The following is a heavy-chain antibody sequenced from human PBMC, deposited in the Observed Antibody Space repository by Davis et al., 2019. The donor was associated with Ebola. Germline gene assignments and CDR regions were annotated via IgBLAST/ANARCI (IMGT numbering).Heavy chain of an antibody. V-gene: IGHV3-7*03. D-gene: IGHD6-19*01. Sequence: GESLKISCAASGFTFDDYTMHWVRQAPGKGLEWVANIKQDGSEKYYVDSVKGRFTISRDNAKNSLYLQMNSLRAEDTAVYYWATPKGGYSSGWGAFDIWGQGTMVTVSS. CDR3: ATPKGGYSSGWGAFDI. CDR2: IKQDGSEK. CDR1: GFTFDDYT. J-gene: IGHJ3*02.